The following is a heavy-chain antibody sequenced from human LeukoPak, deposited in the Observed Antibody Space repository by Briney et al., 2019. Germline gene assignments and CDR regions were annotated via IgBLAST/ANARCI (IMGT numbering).Heavy chain of an antibody. CDR3: VKEGIAVAGTGGYNWFDP. V-gene: IGHV3-23*01. J-gene: IGHJ5*02. Sequence: GGSLRLSCAASGFTFSSYAMSWVRQAPGKGLEWVSAISGSGGSTYYADSVKGRFTISRDNSKNTLYLQMNSLRAEDTAVYYCVKEGIAVAGTGGYNWFDPWGQGTLVTVSS. CDR1: GFTFSSYA. CDR2: ISGSGGST. D-gene: IGHD6-19*01.